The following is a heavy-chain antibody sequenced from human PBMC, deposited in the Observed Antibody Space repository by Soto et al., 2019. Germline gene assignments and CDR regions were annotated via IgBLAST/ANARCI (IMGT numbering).Heavy chain of an antibody. J-gene: IGHJ6*02. CDR1: GYSFDNYW. V-gene: IGHV5-51*01. CDR2: IYPGDSDR. D-gene: IGHD1-26*01. CDR3: VRYRSRDYYYGMDV. Sequence: GESLKISCKGSGYSFDNYWIGWVRQMPGKGLEWMAIIYPGDSDRRYSPSFQGQVTISADQSISTAYLQWSSLKASDTANYYCVRYRSRDYYYGMDVWGQGTTVTVSS.